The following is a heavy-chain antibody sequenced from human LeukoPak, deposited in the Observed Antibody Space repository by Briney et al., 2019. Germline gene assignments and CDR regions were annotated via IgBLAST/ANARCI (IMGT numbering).Heavy chain of an antibody. Sequence: GGSLRLSCAASGFTFSSYSMNWVRQAPGKGLEWVSSIGSSSSYIYYADSVKGRFTISRDNAKNSLYLQMNSLRAEDTAVYYCARDGVATWDYWGQGTLVTVSS. CDR3: ARDGVATWDY. V-gene: IGHV3-21*01. CDR2: IGSSSSYI. J-gene: IGHJ4*02. CDR1: GFTFSSYS. D-gene: IGHD5-12*01.